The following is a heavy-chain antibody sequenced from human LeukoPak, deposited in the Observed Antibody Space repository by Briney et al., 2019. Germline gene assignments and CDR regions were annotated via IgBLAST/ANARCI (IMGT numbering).Heavy chain of an antibody. Sequence: TGGSLRLSCAASGFTFTSYAMSWVRQAPGKGLEWVSAISGSGGSTYYADSVKGRFTISRDNSKNTLYLQMDSLRAEDTAVYDCANEYSNYVYWFDPWGQGTLVTVSS. J-gene: IGHJ5*02. V-gene: IGHV3-23*01. CDR2: ISGSGGST. CDR3: ANEYSNYVYWFDP. CDR1: GFTFTSYA. D-gene: IGHD4-11*01.